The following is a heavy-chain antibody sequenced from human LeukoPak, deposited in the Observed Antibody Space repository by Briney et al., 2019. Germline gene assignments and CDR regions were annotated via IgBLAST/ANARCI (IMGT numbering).Heavy chain of an antibody. CDR2: INHSGST. V-gene: IGHV4-39*07. Sequence: SETLSLTCTVSGGSLSSSSYYWSWLRQPPGTGLEGIGQINHSGSTNYNPSLKSRVTISVDTSKNQFSLKLSSVTAADTAVYYCARGVGLFRYGGYQPTYYFDYWGQGTLVTVSS. CDR1: GGSLSSSSYY. D-gene: IGHD5-12*01. CDR3: ARGVGLFRYGGYQPTYYFDY. J-gene: IGHJ4*02.